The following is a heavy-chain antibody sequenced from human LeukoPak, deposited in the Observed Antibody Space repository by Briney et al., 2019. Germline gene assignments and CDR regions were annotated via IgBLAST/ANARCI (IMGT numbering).Heavy chain of an antibody. V-gene: IGHV3-53*01. D-gene: IGHD6-13*01. CDR2: IHSGGNT. CDR3: ARCDSSRWNGIDY. Sequence: GGSLRLSCAASGLTVRSNYMGWVRQAPGKGLAWVSVIHSGGNTHYADSVKGRFTISRDNSRNTMDLQMNSLRAEDTAVYYCARCDSSRWNGIDYWGQGTLVTVSS. CDR1: GLTVRSNY. J-gene: IGHJ4*02.